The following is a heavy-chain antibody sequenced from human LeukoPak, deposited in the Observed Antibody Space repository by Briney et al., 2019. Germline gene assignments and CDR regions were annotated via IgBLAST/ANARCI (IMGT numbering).Heavy chain of an antibody. D-gene: IGHD6-19*01. Sequence: ASVKVSCKASGYTFRNYGITWVRQAPGQGLEGMGWIDTYNGNTDYAQKLQGRVSMTAATSTTTANMEMRRLRSDDTAVYYCARGRLKRVAFPKVAGALDYWGQGTRVTVSS. CDR2: IDTYNGNT. J-gene: IGHJ4*02. CDR3: ARGRLKRVAFPKVAGALDY. V-gene: IGHV1-18*01. CDR1: GYTFRNYG.